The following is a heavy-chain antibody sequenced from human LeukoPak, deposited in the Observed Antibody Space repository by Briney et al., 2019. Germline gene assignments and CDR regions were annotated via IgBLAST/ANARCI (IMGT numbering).Heavy chain of an antibody. J-gene: IGHJ4*02. D-gene: IGHD6-19*01. Sequence: GASVKVSCKASGYTFTSYDINWVRQATGQGLEWMGWMNPNSGNTGYAQKFQGRVTMTRNTSISTAYVELSSLRSEDTAVYYCFYSSGQYYFDYWGQGTLVTVSS. V-gene: IGHV1-8*01. CDR1: GYTFTSYD. CDR3: FYSSGQYYFDY. CDR2: MNPNSGNT.